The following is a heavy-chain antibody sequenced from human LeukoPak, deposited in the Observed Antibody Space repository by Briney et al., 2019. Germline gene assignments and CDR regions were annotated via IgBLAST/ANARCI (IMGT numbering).Heavy chain of an antibody. J-gene: IGHJ3*02. CDR2: IYYSGTT. V-gene: IGHV4-59*01. Sequence: NSSETLSLTCTVSGGSISSYYWSWIRQPPGKGLEWIGYIYYSGTTNYNPSLKSRVTISVDTSKNQFSLKLSSVTAADTAVYYCARGEVDGYNLSAFDIWGQGTMVTVSS. CDR3: ARGEVDGYNLSAFDI. D-gene: IGHD5-24*01. CDR1: GGSISSYY.